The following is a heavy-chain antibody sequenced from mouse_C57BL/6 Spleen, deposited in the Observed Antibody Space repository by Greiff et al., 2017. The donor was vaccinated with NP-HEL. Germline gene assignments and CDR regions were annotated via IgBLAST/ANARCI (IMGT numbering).Heavy chain of an antibody. D-gene: IGHD3-2*02. J-gene: IGHJ1*03. Sequence: VQLQQSGAELARPGASVKLSCKASGYTFTSYGISWVKQRTGQGLEWIGEIYPRSGNTYYNEKFKGKATLTADKSSSTAYMELRSLTSEDSAVYFCARSGDPGWYFDVWGTGTTVTVSS. CDR2: IYPRSGNT. CDR3: ARSGDPGWYFDV. V-gene: IGHV1-81*01. CDR1: GYTFTSYG.